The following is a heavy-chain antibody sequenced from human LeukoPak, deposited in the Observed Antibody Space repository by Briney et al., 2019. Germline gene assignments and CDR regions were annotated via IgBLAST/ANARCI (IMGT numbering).Heavy chain of an antibody. CDR1: GFTFSNCY. Sequence: GGSLRLFCAASGFTFSNCYMSWDRQAPGKGLEWVATLWPDGSEVYYVDSVRGRFTISRDNARNSLYLQMNSLTVEDTAVYYCARLLGHVTTYDYWGQGTLVTVSS. D-gene: IGHD4-11*01. CDR3: ARLLGHVTTYDY. V-gene: IGHV3-7*01. J-gene: IGHJ4*02. CDR2: LWPDGSEV.